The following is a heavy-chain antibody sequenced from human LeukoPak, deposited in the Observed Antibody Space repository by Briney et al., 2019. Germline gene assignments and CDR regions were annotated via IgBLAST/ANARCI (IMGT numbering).Heavy chain of an antibody. D-gene: IGHD6-13*01. CDR3: ARATPIAPDY. J-gene: IGHJ4*02. CDR2: IYYSGST. Sequence: SETLSLTCTVSGGSVSSGSYYWSWIRQPPGKGLEWIGYIYYSGSTNYNPSLKSRVTISVDTSKNQFPLKLSSVTAADTAVYFCARATPIAPDYWGQGTLVTVSS. V-gene: IGHV4-61*01. CDR1: GGSVSSGSYY.